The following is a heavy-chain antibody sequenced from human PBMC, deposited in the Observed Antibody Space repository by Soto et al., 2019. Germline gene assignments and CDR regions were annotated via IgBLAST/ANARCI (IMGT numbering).Heavy chain of an antibody. CDR1: GGTFSSYA. J-gene: IGHJ5*02. D-gene: IGHD4-17*01. Sequence: QVQLVQSGAEVKKHGSSVKVSCKASGGTFSSYAISWVRQAPGQGLEWMGGIIPIFGTANYAQKFQGRVTITADKSTSTAYMELSSLRSEDTAVYYCARDPTYGGNSDCFDPWGQGTLVTVAS. CDR2: IIPIFGTA. V-gene: IGHV1-69*06. CDR3: ARDPTYGGNSDCFDP.